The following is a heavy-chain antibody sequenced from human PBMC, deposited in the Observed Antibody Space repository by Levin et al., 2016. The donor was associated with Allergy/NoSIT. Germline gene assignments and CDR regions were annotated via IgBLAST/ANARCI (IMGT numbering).Heavy chain of an antibody. CDR1: GFTFPSYA. J-gene: IGHJ3*02. CDR2: ISGGVGTA. V-gene: IGHV3-23*01. Sequence: LSLTCAASGFTFPSYAVNWVRQAPGKGLEWVSAISGGVGTAYYADSVRGRFIISRDNSRNTLSLQMNSLRAEDTAIYYCAKCESNYGSDAFDIWGQGTVVTVSS. D-gene: IGHD3-10*01. CDR3: AKCESNYGSDAFDI.